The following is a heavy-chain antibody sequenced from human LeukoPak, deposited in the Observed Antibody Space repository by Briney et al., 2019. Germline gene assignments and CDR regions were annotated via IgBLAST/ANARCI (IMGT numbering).Heavy chain of an antibody. CDR1: GGSINRNY. V-gene: IGHV4-4*07. J-gene: IGHJ4*02. Sequence: PSETLSLTCTVSGGSINRNYWSWIRQPAGKGLEWMGRVYSRGSITYNPSLRSRVTISVDSSKNQFSLKLNSVTAADTAVYYCARAPREYNIRFDYWGQGTLVTVSS. CDR2: VYSRGSI. CDR3: ARAPREYNIRFDY. D-gene: IGHD1-14*01.